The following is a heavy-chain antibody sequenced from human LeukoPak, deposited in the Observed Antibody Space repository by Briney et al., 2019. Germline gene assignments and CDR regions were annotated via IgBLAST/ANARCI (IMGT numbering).Heavy chain of an antibody. CDR2: ISYDGSDK. V-gene: IGHV3-30*03. D-gene: IGHD3-10*01. CDR1: GFTFSSYA. Sequence: GGSLRLSCAASGFTFSSYAMSWVRQAPGKGLEWVAVISYDGSDKYYADSVKGRFTISRDNSENTLYLQMNSLRAEDTAVYYCARDVGSGTYSGYYFDYWGQGTLVTVSS. CDR3: ARDVGSGTYSGYYFDY. J-gene: IGHJ4*02.